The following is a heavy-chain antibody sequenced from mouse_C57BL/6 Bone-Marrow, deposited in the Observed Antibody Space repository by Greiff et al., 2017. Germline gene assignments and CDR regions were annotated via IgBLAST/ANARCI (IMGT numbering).Heavy chain of an antibody. J-gene: IGHJ3*01. D-gene: IGHD2-10*01. CDR1: GYAFSSSW. CDR2: IYPGDGDT. V-gene: IGHV1-82*01. CDR3: ARNLLLCAY. Sequence: VQRVESGPELVKPGASVKISCKASGYAFSSSWMNWVKQRPGKGLEWIGRIYPGDGDTNYNGKFKGTATLTADKSSSTAYMQLSRLTSEYSAVYCCARNLLLCAYWGQGTLVTVSA.